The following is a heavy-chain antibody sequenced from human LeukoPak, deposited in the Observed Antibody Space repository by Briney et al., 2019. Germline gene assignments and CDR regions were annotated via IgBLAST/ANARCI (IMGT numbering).Heavy chain of an antibody. CDR3: ARDEITIFGVVISSNYYYYYGMDV. V-gene: IGHV3-7*03. Sequence: GGSLRLSCAASGFTVSSNYMSWVRQAPGKGLEWVANIKQDGSEKYYEDSVKGRFTISRDNAKNSLYLQMNSLRAEDTAVYYCARDEITIFGVVISSNYYYYYGMDVWGQGTTVTVSS. CDR1: GFTVSSNY. J-gene: IGHJ6*02. CDR2: IKQDGSEK. D-gene: IGHD3-3*01.